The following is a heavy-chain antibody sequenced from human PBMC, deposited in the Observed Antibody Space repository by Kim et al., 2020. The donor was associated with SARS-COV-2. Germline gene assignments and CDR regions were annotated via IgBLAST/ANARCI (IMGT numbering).Heavy chain of an antibody. CDR1: GGSISSYY. D-gene: IGHD3-10*01. CDR2: IYYSGST. J-gene: IGHJ4*02. V-gene: IGHV4-59*08. CDR3: TMGFGDY. Sequence: SETLSRTCTVSGGSISSYYWSWIRQPPGKGLEWIGYIYYSGSTNYNPSLKSRVTISVDTSKNQFSLKLSSVTAADTAVYYCTMGFGDYWGQGTLVTVSS.